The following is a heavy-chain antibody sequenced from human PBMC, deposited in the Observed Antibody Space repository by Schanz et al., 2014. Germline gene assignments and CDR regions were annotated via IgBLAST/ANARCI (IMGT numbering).Heavy chain of an antibody. CDR3: ARGRGCTGGSCYSWFDL. D-gene: IGHD2-15*01. J-gene: IGHJ5*02. CDR1: GYTFTDYG. V-gene: IGHV1-69*02. CDR2: IIPILGIA. Sequence: QVQLVQSGGEMKKPGASVKVSCKASGYTFTDYGLSWVRQAPGQGLEWMGRIIPILGIANYAQKFQGRVTITADKSTFTAYMDVSSLRSEDTAVHYGARGRGCTGGSCYSWFDLWGQGTLVTVAS.